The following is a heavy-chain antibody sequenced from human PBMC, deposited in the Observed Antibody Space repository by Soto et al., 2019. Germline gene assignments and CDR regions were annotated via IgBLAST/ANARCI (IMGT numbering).Heavy chain of an antibody. D-gene: IGHD1-26*01. V-gene: IGHV3-30-3*01. CDR2: ITYDGSNQ. Sequence: PGGSLRLSCAASGFIFSSYTMHWVRQAPGKGLEWVGVITYDGSNQYYADSVKGRFTISRDNSRNVLFLQMNSLRPDDTAVYYCARAPSGSYPEFDYWGQGTLVTVSS. J-gene: IGHJ4*02. CDR1: GFIFSSYT. CDR3: ARAPSGSYPEFDY.